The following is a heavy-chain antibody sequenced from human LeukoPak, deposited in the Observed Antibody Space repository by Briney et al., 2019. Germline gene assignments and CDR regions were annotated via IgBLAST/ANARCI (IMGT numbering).Heavy chain of an antibody. D-gene: IGHD2-21*02. V-gene: IGHV3-30-3*01. CDR2: ISYNGNIK. J-gene: IGHJ4*02. CDR3: TRDYGAMTDFAY. CDR1: GFTFSTSP. Sequence: GGSLRLSCAASGFTFSTSPMHWVRQAPGKGLEWVAVISYNGNIKSYADSVRGRFTVSRDNSLNTLYLEMNSLRPEDTAVYYCTRDYGAMTDFAYWGQGTLVTVSS.